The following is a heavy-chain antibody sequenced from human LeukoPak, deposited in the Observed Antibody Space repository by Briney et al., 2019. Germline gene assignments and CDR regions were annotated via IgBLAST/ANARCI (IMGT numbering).Heavy chain of an antibody. Sequence: PGGSLRLSCAASGFTFSSYSMNWVRQAPGKGLEWVSSIISSSSYIYYADSVKGRFTISRDNAKNSLYLQMNSLRAEDTAVYYCARDDEKYSSSWPDYYYYYMDVWGKGTTVTVSS. CDR2: IISSSSYI. V-gene: IGHV3-21*01. CDR3: ARDDEKYSSSWPDYYYYYMDV. J-gene: IGHJ6*03. D-gene: IGHD6-13*01. CDR1: GFTFSSYS.